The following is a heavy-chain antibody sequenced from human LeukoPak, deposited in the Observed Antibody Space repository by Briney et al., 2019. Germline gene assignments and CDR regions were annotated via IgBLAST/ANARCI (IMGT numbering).Heavy chain of an antibody. CDR1: GGSISSGSYY. CDR2: IYTSGST. J-gene: IGHJ6*02. CDR3: ARDPGIYSYYYGMDV. Sequence: SQTLSLTCTVSGGSISSGSYYWSWIRRPAGKGLEWIGRIYTSGSTNYNPSLKSRVTISVDTSKNQFSLKLSSVTAADTAVYYCARDPGIYSYYYGMDVWGQGTTVTVSS. V-gene: IGHV4-61*02.